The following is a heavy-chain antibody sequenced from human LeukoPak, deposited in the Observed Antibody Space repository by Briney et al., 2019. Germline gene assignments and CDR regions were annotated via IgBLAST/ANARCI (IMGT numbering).Heavy chain of an antibody. CDR2: IIPILGIA. D-gene: IGHD6-19*01. J-gene: IGHJ4*02. CDR1: GGTFSSYA. V-gene: IGHV1-69*04. CDR3: ARVTSSGWDFDY. Sequence: ASVKVSCKASGGTFSSYAISWVRQAPGQGLEWMGRIIPILGIANYAQKFQGRVTITADKSTSTAYMELSSLRSEDTAVYYCARVTSSGWDFDYWGQGTLVTVSS.